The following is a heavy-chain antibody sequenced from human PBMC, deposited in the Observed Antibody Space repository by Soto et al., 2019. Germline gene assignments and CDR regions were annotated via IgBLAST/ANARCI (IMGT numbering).Heavy chain of an antibody. D-gene: IGHD2-2*01. V-gene: IGHV3-23*01. Sequence: ELQLLESGGGLVQPGGSLRLSCAASGFIFSSYAMSWVRQAPGKGLEWVSAMIGSGGSTYYADSVKGRFTISRDNSKNTLSLHMTSLRAEYTAFYYCATATISTSCCNCFAPWGQGTLVTVSS. CDR1: GFIFSSYA. CDR2: MIGSGGST. J-gene: IGHJ5*02. CDR3: ATATISTSCCNCFAP.